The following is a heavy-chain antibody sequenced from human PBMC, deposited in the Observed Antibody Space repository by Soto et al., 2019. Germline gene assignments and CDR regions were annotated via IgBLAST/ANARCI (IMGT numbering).Heavy chain of an antibody. J-gene: IGHJ6*02. CDR2: ISYDGSNK. D-gene: IGHD1-7*01. Sequence: RLSCAASGFTFSSYAMHWVRQAPGKGLEWVAVISYDGSNKYYADSVKGRFTISRDNSKNTLYLQINSLRAEDTAVYYCARDGITGTPDYYYYGMDVWGQGTTVTVSS. CDR1: GFTFSSYA. V-gene: IGHV3-30-3*01. CDR3: ARDGITGTPDYYYYGMDV.